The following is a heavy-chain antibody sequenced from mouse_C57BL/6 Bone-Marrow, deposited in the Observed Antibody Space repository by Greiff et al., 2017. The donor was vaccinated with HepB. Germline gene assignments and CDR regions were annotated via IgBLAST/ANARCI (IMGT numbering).Heavy chain of an antibody. Sequence: VQLQQPGAELVMPGASVKLSCKASGYTFTSYWMHWVKQRPGQGLEWIGEIDPSDSYTNYNQKFKGKSTLTVDKSSSTAYMQLSSLTSEDSAVYYWARVPTVVADYWGQGTTLTVSS. CDR3: ARVPTVVADY. CDR2: IDPSDSYT. V-gene: IGHV1-69*01. CDR1: GYTFTSYW. D-gene: IGHD1-1*01. J-gene: IGHJ2*01.